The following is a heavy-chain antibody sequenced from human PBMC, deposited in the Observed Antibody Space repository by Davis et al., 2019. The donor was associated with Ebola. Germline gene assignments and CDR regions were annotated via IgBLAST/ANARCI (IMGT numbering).Heavy chain of an antibody. D-gene: IGHD3-10*01. V-gene: IGHV1-18*01. CDR2: SSTYNGNT. Sequence: AASVKVSCKASGYTFTDYAFTWLRQAPGQGLEWMGWSSTYNGNTNYAQKLQGRVTMTTDTSTNTAHMELRSLTTDDTAVYYCARAASSLLNDYWGQGTLDTVSS. J-gene: IGHJ4*02. CDR1: GYTFTDYA. CDR3: ARAASSLLNDY.